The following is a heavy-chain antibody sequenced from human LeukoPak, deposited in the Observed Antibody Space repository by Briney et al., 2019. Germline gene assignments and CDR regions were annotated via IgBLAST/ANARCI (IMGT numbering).Heavy chain of an antibody. D-gene: IGHD4-11*01. V-gene: IGHV1-18*01. Sequence: ASVKVSCKASGYIFTKYGISWVRQAPGQGLEWMGWISGYNGNTNYAQKLQGRVTMTTDTSTSTAYMELRSLRSDDTAVYYCAKPSYSNYAWFDPWGQGTLVTVSS. CDR2: ISGYNGNT. CDR1: GYIFTKYG. CDR3: AKPSYSNYAWFDP. J-gene: IGHJ5*02.